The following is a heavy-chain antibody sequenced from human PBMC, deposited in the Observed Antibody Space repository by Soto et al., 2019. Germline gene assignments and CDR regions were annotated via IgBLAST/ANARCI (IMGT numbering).Heavy chain of an antibody. CDR1: GGSISSYY. Sequence: QVQLQESGPGLVKPSETLSLTCTVSGGSISSYYWSWIRQPPGKGLEWIGYIYYSGSTNYNPSLKSRVTISADTSKNQFALKLSSVTAADTAVYYGARFSRGSMVDYWGQGTLVTVSS. V-gene: IGHV4-59*01. D-gene: IGHD2-2*01. CDR2: IYYSGST. CDR3: ARFSRGSMVDY. J-gene: IGHJ4*02.